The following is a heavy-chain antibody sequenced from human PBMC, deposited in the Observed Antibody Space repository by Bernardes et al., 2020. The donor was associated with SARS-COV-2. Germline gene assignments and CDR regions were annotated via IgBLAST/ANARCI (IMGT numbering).Heavy chain of an antibody. CDR1: GGSFSGYY. Sequence: SETLSLTCAVYGGSFSGYYWSWIRQPPGKGLEWIGEINHSGSTNYNPSLKSRVTISVDTSKNQFSLKLSSVTAADTAVYYCARDKGGLPYYYYGMDVWGQGTTVTVSS. V-gene: IGHV4-34*01. CDR3: ARDKGGLPYYYYGMDV. CDR2: INHSGST. J-gene: IGHJ6*02.